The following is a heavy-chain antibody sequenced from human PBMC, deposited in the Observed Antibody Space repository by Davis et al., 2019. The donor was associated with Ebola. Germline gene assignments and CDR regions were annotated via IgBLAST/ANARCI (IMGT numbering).Heavy chain of an antibody. D-gene: IGHD5-12*01. CDR2: TYYTSNWYN. CDR3: VRGWLRTKLDY. Sequence: HSQTLSLTRAISADIPPGNIVSWNWTRQSPSRGLEWPRRTYYTSNWYNDSAVSVKSRITINPDTYKNQFSLQLNSVTPEDTAVYYCVRGWLRTKLDYWGQGTLVTISS. V-gene: IGHV6-1*01. J-gene: IGHJ4*02. CDR1: ADIPPGNIVS.